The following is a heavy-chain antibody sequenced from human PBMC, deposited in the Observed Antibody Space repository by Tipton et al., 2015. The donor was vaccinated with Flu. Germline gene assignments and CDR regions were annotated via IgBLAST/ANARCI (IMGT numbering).Heavy chain of an antibody. CDR1: GGSISSYY. V-gene: IGHV4-59*01. CDR3: ARGGSQGWLRFGYYYYMDV. J-gene: IGHJ6*03. D-gene: IGHD5-12*01. CDR2: IYYSGST. Sequence: TLSLSCTVSGGSISSYYWSWIRQPPGKGLEWIGYIYYSGSTNYNPSLKSRVTISVDTSKNQFSLKLSSVTAADTAVYYCARGGSQGWLRFGYYYYMDVWGKGTTVTVSS.